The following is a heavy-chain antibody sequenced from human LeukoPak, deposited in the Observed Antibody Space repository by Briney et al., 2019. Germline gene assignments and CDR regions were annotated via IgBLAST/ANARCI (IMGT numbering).Heavy chain of an antibody. CDR1: GYTFTSYA. D-gene: IGHD3-16*01. Sequence: GASVKVSCKASGYTFTSYAMNWVRQAPGQRPEWMGWFSTYNGDAKYAQKLKGRVTLTADTLTSTAYMELRTLISDDTATYYCAIGQGVITWGGADVYDVWGQGTTVIVSS. V-gene: IGHV1-18*01. CDR2: FSTYNGDA. J-gene: IGHJ3*01. CDR3: AIGQGVITWGGADVYDV.